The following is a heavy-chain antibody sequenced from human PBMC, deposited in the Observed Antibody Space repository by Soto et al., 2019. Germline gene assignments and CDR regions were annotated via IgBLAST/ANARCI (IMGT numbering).Heavy chain of an antibody. CDR1: GYTFTTYG. CDR3: ARVQLLPNPPADF. Sequence: ASVKVSCKASGYTFTTYGLIWVRQAPGQHLEWLGWISARNGDTSYAQGFQGRVTLTTDTSTSTAYMELMTLRSDDTAVYFCARVQLLPNPPADFWGQGTLVTVSS. V-gene: IGHV1-18*04. CDR2: ISARNGDT. J-gene: IGHJ4*02. D-gene: IGHD3-10*01.